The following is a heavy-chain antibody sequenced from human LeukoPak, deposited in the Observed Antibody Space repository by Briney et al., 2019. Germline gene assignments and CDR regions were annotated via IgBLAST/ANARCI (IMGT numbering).Heavy chain of an antibody. CDR1: GFTFSSYE. J-gene: IGHJ4*02. CDR2: ISSSGSTI. CDR3: ARDGYCSGGSCYDY. D-gene: IGHD2-15*01. V-gene: IGHV3-48*03. Sequence: GGSLRLSCAASGFTFSSYEMNWVRQAPGKGLEWVSYISSSGSTIYYADSVKGRFTISRDDAKNSLYLQMNSLRAEDTAVYHCARDGYCSGGSCYDYWGQGTLVTVSS.